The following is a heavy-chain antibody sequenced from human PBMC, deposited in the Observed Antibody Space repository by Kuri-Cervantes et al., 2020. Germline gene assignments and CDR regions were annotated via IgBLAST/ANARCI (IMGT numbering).Heavy chain of an antibody. V-gene: IGHV3-21*01. CDR2: ISSSSSYI. D-gene: IGHD6-19*01. Sequence: ESLKISCAASGFTFSSYSMNWVRQAPGKGLEWVSSISSSSSYIYYADSVKGRFTISRDNAKNSLYLQMNSLRAEDTAVYYCARELAVAGFDYWGQGTLVTVSS. J-gene: IGHJ4*02. CDR1: GFTFSSYS. CDR3: ARELAVAGFDY.